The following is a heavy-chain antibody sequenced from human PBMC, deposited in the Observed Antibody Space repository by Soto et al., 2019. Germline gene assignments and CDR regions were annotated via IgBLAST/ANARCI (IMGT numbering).Heavy chain of an antibody. V-gene: IGHV1-3*05. D-gene: IGHD6-19*01. Sequence: QVQLVQSGAEEKKPGASVKVSCKASGYTFTGYAMHWVRQAPGQRLEWMGWINAGNGNTKYSQKFQGRVTITRDTSASTAYMELSSLTPEDTAVYYCARAVAVPADFDYWGQGTLVTVSS. CDR1: GYTFTGYA. CDR2: INAGNGNT. J-gene: IGHJ4*02. CDR3: ARAVAVPADFDY.